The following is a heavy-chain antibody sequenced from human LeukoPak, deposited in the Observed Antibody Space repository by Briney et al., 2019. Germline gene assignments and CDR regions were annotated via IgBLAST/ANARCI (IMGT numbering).Heavy chain of an antibody. J-gene: IGHJ5*02. CDR2: ISYDGSNK. CDR1: GFTFSSYG. Sequence: GGSLRLSCAASGFTFSSYGMHWVRQAPGKGLEWVAVISYDGSNKYYADSVKGRFTISRDNSKNTLYLQMNSLRAEDTAVYYCAKDRYMVRGVTWFDPWGQGTLVTVSS. D-gene: IGHD3-10*01. CDR3: AKDRYMVRGVTWFDP. V-gene: IGHV3-30*18.